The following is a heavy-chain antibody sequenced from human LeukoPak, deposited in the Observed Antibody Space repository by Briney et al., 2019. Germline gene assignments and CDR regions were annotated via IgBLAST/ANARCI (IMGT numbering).Heavy chain of an antibody. Sequence: GGSLRLSCAASGFTFSNSDMSWVRQAPGKGLEWVSAIGGSGSSTFYADSVKGRFTVSRDNSKNTLYPQMSSLRAEDTAVYYCAKSRLTPHPWGQGTLVTVSS. CDR3: AKSRLTPHP. CDR1: GFTFSNSD. V-gene: IGHV3-23*01. D-gene: IGHD1-14*01. CDR2: IGGSGSST. J-gene: IGHJ5*02.